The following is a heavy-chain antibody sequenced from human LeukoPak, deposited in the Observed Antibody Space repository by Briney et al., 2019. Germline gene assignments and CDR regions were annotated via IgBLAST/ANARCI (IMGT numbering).Heavy chain of an antibody. D-gene: IGHD3-10*01. CDR2: INPNSGGT. V-gene: IGHV1-2*02. CDR1: GGTFSSYA. CDR3: ARDVGLWFGELSVPDFDY. Sequence: ASVKVSCKASGGTFSSYAISWVRQAPGQGLEWMGWINPNSGGTNYAQKFQGRVTMTRDTSISTAYMELSRLRSDDTAVYYCARDVGLWFGELSVPDFDYWGQGTLVTVSS. J-gene: IGHJ4*02.